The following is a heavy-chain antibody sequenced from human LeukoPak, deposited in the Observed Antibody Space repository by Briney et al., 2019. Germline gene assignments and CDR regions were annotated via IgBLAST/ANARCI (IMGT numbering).Heavy chain of an antibody. CDR1: GFTFSSYW. D-gene: IGHD1-26*01. J-gene: IGHJ4*02. V-gene: IGHV3-7*01. CDR3: ARVRGSYSLDF. CDR2: IKQDGSEK. Sequence: PGGSLRLSCAASGFTFSSYWMTWVRQAPGKGLEWVANIKQDGSEKYSVDSVKGRFTISRDNAKNSLYLQMNSLRAEDTAAYYCARVRGSYSLDFWGQGTLVTVSS.